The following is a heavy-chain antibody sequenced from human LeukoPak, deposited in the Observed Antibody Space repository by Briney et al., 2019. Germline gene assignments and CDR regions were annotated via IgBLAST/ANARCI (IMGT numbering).Heavy chain of an antibody. CDR3: ARGAGWWDY. D-gene: IGHD2-15*01. CDR1: GGSISNNY. J-gene: IGHJ4*02. V-gene: IGHV4-59*01. Sequence: PSETLSLTCTVSGGSISNNYWSWIRQPPGKGLEWIGYIHDSGRTNYNPSLKSRVTISADTSKSQFSLKLTSVTAADTAVYYCARGAGWWDYWGQGTLVTVSS. CDR2: IHDSGRT.